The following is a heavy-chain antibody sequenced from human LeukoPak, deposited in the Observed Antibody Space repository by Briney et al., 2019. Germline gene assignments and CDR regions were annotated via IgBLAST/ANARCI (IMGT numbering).Heavy chain of an antibody. CDR3: ASQSGSYSVVFAFDI. CDR1: GYSFTSYW. D-gene: IGHD1-26*01. Sequence: GESLKISCKRSGYSFTSYWIGWVRPMPGKGLEWMGIIYPGDSDTRYSPSFQGQVTISADKSISTAYLQWSSLKASDTAMYYCASQSGSYSVVFAFDIWGQGTMVTVSS. V-gene: IGHV5-51*01. CDR2: IYPGDSDT. J-gene: IGHJ3*02.